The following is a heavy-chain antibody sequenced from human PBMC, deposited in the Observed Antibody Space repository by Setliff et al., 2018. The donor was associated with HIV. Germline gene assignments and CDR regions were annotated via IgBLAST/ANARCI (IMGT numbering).Heavy chain of an antibody. CDR1: GGSFSGYY. CDR2: INHSGSS. Sequence: SETLSLTCAVYGGSFSGYYWSWIRQPPGKGLEWIGEINHSGSSSSNPSLKSRVTISVDTSRNQFSLKIFSVTAADTAMYYCARLGEIADRPGYYMDVWSNGTTVTVSS. D-gene: IGHD6-6*01. J-gene: IGHJ6*03. V-gene: IGHV4-34*01. CDR3: ARLGEIADRPGYYMDV.